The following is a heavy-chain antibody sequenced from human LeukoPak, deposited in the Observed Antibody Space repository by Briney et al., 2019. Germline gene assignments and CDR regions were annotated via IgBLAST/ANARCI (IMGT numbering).Heavy chain of an antibody. Sequence: SETLSLTCTVSGGSISSSSYYWGWIRQPPGKGLEWIGSIYYSGSTYYNPSLKSRVTISVDTSKNQFSLKLSSVTAADTAVYYCARLYYYYYMDVWGKGPRSPSP. CDR3: ARLYYYYYMDV. J-gene: IGHJ6*03. V-gene: IGHV4-39*07. CDR1: GGSISSSSYY. CDR2: IYYSGST.